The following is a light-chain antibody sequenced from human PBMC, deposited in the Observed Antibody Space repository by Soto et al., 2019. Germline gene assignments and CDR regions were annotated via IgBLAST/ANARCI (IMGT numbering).Light chain of an antibody. V-gene: IGKV3D-20*02. CDR3: QQRHMWPIT. J-gene: IGKJ5*01. CDR1: QSLSSNF. Sequence: EIVLTQSPATLSLSPGERATLSCRASQSLSSNFLAWYQQKPGQPPRLLIYDSSTRATGFPDRFSGSGSGTDFTLTIIRLEPEDFAVYYCQQRHMWPITFGQGTRLEIK. CDR2: DSS.